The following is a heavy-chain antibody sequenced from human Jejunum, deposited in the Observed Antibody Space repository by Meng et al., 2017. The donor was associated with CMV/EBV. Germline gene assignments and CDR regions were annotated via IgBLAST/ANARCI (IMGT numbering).Heavy chain of an antibody. V-gene: IGHV3-23*01. Sequence: AASGLHFAGYGMHWVRQAPGKGLEWVSTVSGSGGTTYYADSVKGRFPVSVHPSKNTVSLQMNSLTAASPALYSFSKQGYSHALSYWGQGTLVTVSS. J-gene: IGHJ4*02. D-gene: IGHD4-11*01. CDR3: SKQGYSHALSY. CDR2: VSGSGGTT. CDR1: GLHFAGYG.